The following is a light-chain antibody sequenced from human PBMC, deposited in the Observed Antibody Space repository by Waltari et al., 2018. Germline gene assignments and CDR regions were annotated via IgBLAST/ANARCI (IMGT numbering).Light chain of an antibody. V-gene: IGKV3-20*01. J-gene: IGKJ2*01. CDR2: GAS. Sequence: EVVLTQSPGALSLSPGERATLSCRASQSVTSNLIAWYQHQPGQPPRLLIYGASTRATGIPGRFSGSGFGTDFSLTSNRLEPEDFAVYYCHQYGTSPWTFGQGTKLEI. CDR3: HQYGTSPWT. CDR1: QSVTSNL.